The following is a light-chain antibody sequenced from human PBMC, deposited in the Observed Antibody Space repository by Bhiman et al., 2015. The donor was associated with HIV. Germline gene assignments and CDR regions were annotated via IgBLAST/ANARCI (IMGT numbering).Light chain of an antibody. Sequence: QSALTQPASVSGSPGQSITISCIGTSSDVGGYNYVSWYQQHPGKAPKLMIYDVSKRPSGVSNRFSGSKSGNTASLTISGLQAEDEADYYCCSYTTSTTLCVFGTGTKVPVL. J-gene: IGLJ1*01. CDR1: SSDVGGYNY. CDR3: CSYTTSTTLCV. V-gene: IGLV2-14*03. CDR2: DVS.